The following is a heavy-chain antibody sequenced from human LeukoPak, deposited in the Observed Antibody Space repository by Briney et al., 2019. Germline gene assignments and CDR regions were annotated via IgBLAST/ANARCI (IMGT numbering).Heavy chain of an antibody. D-gene: IGHD5-12*01. V-gene: IGHV1-8*02. Sequence: EASVKVSCKASGYTFTSYDINWVRQATGQGLEWMGWMNPNSGNTGYAQKLQGRVTMTTDTSTSTAYMELRSLRSDDTAVYYCARAGWLRTGAFDPWGQGTLVTVSS. CDR3: ARAGWLRTGAFDP. CDR1: GYTFTSYD. CDR2: MNPNSGNT. J-gene: IGHJ5*02.